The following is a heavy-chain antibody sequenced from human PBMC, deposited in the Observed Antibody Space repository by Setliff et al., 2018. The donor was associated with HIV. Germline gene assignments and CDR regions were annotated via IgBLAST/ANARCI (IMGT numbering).Heavy chain of an antibody. D-gene: IGHD7-27*01. V-gene: IGHV4-4*07. Sequence: ETLSLTCTVSGGPVSTYYWSWIRQPAGKGLEWIGRFYAGGDTNYNPSLKSRVTMSVDTSKKQFSLKLKSVTAADTAVYYCALTAHNLLRGYMDVWGKGTKVTVSS. CDR3: ALTAHNLLRGYMDV. CDR2: FYAGGDT. J-gene: IGHJ6*03. CDR1: GGPVSTYY.